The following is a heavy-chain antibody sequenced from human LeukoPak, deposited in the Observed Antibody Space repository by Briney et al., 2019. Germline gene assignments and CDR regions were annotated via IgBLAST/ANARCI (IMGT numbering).Heavy chain of an antibody. Sequence: PGGSLRLSCAASGFTFSSYGMHWVRQAPGKGLEWVAVIWYDGSNKYYADSVKGRFTISRDNSKNTLYLQMNSLRAEDTAVYYCARTAASSSWYDNWFDPWGQGTLVTVSS. CDR2: IWYDGSNK. CDR3: ARTAASSSWYDNWFDP. D-gene: IGHD6-13*01. V-gene: IGHV3-30*19. CDR1: GFTFSSYG. J-gene: IGHJ5*02.